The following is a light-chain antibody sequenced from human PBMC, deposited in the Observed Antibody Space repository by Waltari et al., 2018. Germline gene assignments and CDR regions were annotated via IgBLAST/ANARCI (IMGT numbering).Light chain of an antibody. V-gene: IGLV3-21*01. J-gene: IGLJ3*02. CDR1: NIGTNS. Sequence: SYVLTQPLSVSVAPGQTARITCGGNNIGTNSVPWFQQKPGQAPVLVLYYDSDRPSGIPERISGSKSGNTATLTISRVEAGDEADFYCQVWDSSTDHWVFGGGTKLTVL. CDR2: YDS. CDR3: QVWDSSTDHWV.